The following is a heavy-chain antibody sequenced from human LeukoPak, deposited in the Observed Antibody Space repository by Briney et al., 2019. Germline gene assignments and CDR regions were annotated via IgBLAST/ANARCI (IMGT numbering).Heavy chain of an antibody. CDR3: ARGSSGWYNFDY. CDR2: INHSGST. CDR1: GGSFSGYY. Sequence: SETLSLTCAVYGGSFSGYYWSWIRQPPGKGLEWIGEINHSGSTNYNPSLKSRVTISVDTSKNQFSLKLSSVTAADTAVYYCARGSSGWYNFDYWGQGTLATVFS. D-gene: IGHD6-19*01. V-gene: IGHV4-34*01. J-gene: IGHJ4*02.